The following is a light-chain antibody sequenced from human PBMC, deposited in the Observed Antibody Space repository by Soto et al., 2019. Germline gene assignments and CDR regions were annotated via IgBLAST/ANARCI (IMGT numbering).Light chain of an antibody. J-gene: IGKJ1*01. CDR1: QSVSNNY. CDR2: GAS. Sequence: EILLTQSPCTLSLSPGERATLSCRASQSVSNNYLAWYQQKPGQAPSLLIYGASNWATGIPDRLSGSGSGTDFTLTISRLEPEDFAVYYCQQYGSSGTFGQGTKVDIK. CDR3: QQYGSSGT. V-gene: IGKV3-20*01.